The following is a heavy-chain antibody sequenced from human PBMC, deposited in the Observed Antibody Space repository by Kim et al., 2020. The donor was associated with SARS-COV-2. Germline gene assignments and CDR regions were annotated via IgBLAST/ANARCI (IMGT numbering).Heavy chain of an antibody. CDR1: GGTFSSYA. Sequence: SVKVSCKASGGTFSSYAISWVRQAPGQGLEWMGGIIPIFGTANYAQKFQGRVTITADESTSTAYMELSSLRSEDTAVYYCARDSWSGLRLGETNWFDPWGQGTLVTVSS. V-gene: IGHV1-69*13. J-gene: IGHJ5*02. CDR2: IIPIFGTA. D-gene: IGHD3-16*01. CDR3: ARDSWSGLRLGETNWFDP.